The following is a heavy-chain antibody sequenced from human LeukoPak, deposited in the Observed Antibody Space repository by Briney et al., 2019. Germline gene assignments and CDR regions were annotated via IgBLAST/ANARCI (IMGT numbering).Heavy chain of an antibody. V-gene: IGHV4-59*01. D-gene: IGHD3-22*01. CDR3: ARGTMRVGP. Sequence: PSETLSLTCTVSGGSISSYYWSWIRQPPGKGLEWIGYIYYTGSTSYNPSLKSRVTISVDTSKNQFSLKLSSVTAADTAVYYCARGTMRVGPWGQGTRVTVSS. CDR1: GGSISSYY. CDR2: IYYTGST. J-gene: IGHJ5*02.